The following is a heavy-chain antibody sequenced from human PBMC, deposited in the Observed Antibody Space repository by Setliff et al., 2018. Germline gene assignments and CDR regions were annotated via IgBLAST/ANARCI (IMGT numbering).Heavy chain of an antibody. CDR2: IGPYNGNT. J-gene: IGHJ4*02. V-gene: IGHV1-18*04. CDR3: ARVESMVRGKNILRHFDY. Sequence: ASVKVSCKTSGYAFINFYMYWVRQAPGQGLEWMGWIGPYNGNTKYAQNLQGRLTLTTDISTSTAYMELGSLTTDDTAVYYCARVESMVRGKNILRHFDYWGQGIQVTVSS. D-gene: IGHD3-10*01. CDR1: GYAFINFY.